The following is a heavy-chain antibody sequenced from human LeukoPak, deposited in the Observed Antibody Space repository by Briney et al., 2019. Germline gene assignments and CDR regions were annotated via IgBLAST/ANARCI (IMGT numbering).Heavy chain of an antibody. CDR2: INQDESEK. CDR1: GFSFSTYW. CDR3: GRGHYGMDV. V-gene: IGHV3-7*01. J-gene: IGHJ6*02. Sequence: GGSLRLSCAASGFSFSTYWMAWVRQAPGKGLEWVANINQDESEKYYLDSVKGRFTISRDNAKNSLYLQINSLRAEDTAVYYCGRGHYGMDVWGQGTTVTVSS.